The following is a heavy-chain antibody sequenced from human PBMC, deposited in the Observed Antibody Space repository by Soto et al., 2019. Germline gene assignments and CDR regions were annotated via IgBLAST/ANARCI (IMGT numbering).Heavy chain of an antibody. J-gene: IGHJ4*02. V-gene: IGHV4-59*08. CDR3: VRGYCSGGSCQPSNPFDY. CDR2: MYYSGST. CDR1: GGSIISYY. D-gene: IGHD2-15*01. Sequence: TSETLSLTCTVSGGSIISYYWSWIRQPPGKGLEWIGYMYYSGSTNYNPSPKSRVTISVDTSKNQFSLKLSSVTAADTAVYYCVRGYCSGGSCQPSNPFDYWGQGTLVTVSS.